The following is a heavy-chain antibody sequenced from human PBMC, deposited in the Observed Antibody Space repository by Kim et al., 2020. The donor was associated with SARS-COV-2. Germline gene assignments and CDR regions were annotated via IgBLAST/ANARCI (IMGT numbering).Heavy chain of an antibody. V-gene: IGHV1-8*01. Sequence: ASVKVSCKASGYTFTSYDINWVRQATGQGLEWMGWMNPNSGNTGYAQKFQGRVTMTRNTSISTAYMELSSLRSEDTAVYYCARGRIMITFGGVIALGTEFDYWGQGTLVTVSS. D-gene: IGHD3-16*02. CDR2: MNPNSGNT. CDR3: ARGRIMITFGGVIALGTEFDY. CDR1: GYTFTSYD. J-gene: IGHJ4*02.